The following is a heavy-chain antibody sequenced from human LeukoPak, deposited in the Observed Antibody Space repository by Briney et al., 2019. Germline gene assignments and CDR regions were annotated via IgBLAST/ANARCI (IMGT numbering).Heavy chain of an antibody. CDR3: ARGRPGDYSGSCYIFDY. Sequence: GGSLRLSCTASGFTFSSYTMNWVRQAPGRGLEWVSYISTSRDTMYYADSVKGRFTISRDNGEQSLYLQMNSLRDEDTALYYCARGRPGDYSGSCYIFDYWGQGTLVSVST. CDR2: ISTSRDTM. CDR1: GFTFSSYT. V-gene: IGHV3-48*02. J-gene: IGHJ4*02. D-gene: IGHD1-26*01.